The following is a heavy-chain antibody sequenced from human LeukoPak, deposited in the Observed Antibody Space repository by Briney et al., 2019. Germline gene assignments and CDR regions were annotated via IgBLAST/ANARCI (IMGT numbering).Heavy chain of an antibody. D-gene: IGHD2-15*01. V-gene: IGHV3-30*18. CDR3: AKVRVGTAHFDY. Sequence: GGSLRLSCAASGFTFSNYGMHWVRQAPGKGLEWVVVISHDGSNNNYADSVKGRFTISRDNSKNTLYLQMNSLRPEDTAVYYCAKVRVGTAHFDYWGQGTLVTVSS. CDR1: GFTFSNYG. CDR2: ISHDGSNN. J-gene: IGHJ4*02.